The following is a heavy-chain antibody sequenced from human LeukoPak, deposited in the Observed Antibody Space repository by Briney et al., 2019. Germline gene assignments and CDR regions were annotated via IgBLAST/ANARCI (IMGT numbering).Heavy chain of an antibody. J-gene: IGHJ4*02. V-gene: IGHV1-3*01. CDR3: ARGLGDYSILNY. D-gene: IGHD4-11*01. Sequence: KFQGRVAITRDTSASTAYMELSSLRSEDTAVYYCARGLGDYSILNYWGQGTLVTVSS.